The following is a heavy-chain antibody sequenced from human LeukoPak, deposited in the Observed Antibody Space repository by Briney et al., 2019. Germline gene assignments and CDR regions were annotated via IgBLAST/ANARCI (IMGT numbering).Heavy chain of an antibody. Sequence: GGSLRLSCAASGFTFSSYSMNWVRQAPGKGLEWVSYISSSSSTIYYADSVEGRFTISRDNAKNSLYLQMNSLRAEDTAVYYCAREAARVSFDYWGQGTLVTVSS. CDR1: GFTFSSYS. CDR3: AREAARVSFDY. J-gene: IGHJ4*02. D-gene: IGHD6-6*01. CDR2: ISSSSSTI. V-gene: IGHV3-48*01.